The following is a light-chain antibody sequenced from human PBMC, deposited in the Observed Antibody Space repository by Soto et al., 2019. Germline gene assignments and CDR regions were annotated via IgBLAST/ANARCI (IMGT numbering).Light chain of an antibody. CDR3: NSHTTAGIHV. Sequence: QSVLTQPASVSGAPGQSITVSCFGTSNDIGAFIYVSWYQQHPGKAPKLILYNVSNRPSGVSPHFSGSKSGNTASLTISGLQADDEAEYYFNSHTTAGIHVFGTGTKVTVL. CDR1: SNDIGAFIY. J-gene: IGLJ1*01. CDR2: NVS. V-gene: IGLV2-14*03.